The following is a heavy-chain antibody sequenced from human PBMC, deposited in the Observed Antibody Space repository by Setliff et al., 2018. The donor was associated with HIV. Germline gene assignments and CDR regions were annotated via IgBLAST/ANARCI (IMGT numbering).Heavy chain of an antibody. J-gene: IGHJ4*02. Sequence: GSLRLSCAASGFTFSNYAMSWVRQAPGEGLVWVSAILSTGERTFYADAARGRFTISRDNSRDTVFLEMTSLSPEDTAVYYCAKAMGHLPYFFDSWGQGTLVTVSS. CDR2: ILSTGERT. CDR3: AKAMGHLPYFFDS. CDR1: GFTFSNYA. V-gene: IGHV3-23*01.